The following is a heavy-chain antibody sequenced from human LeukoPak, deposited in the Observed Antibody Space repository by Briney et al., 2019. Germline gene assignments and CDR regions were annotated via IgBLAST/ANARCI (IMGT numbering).Heavy chain of an antibody. V-gene: IGHV4-34*01. CDR1: GGSFSGYY. D-gene: IGHD3-3*01. CDR3: ARSRIFGVVDNWFDP. Sequence: PSETLSLTCAVYGGSFSGYYWSWIRQPPGKGLEWTGEINHSGSTNYNPSLKSRVTISVDTSKNQFSLNLSSVTAADTAVYYCARSRIFGVVDNWFDPWGQGTLVTVSS. J-gene: IGHJ5*02. CDR2: INHSGST.